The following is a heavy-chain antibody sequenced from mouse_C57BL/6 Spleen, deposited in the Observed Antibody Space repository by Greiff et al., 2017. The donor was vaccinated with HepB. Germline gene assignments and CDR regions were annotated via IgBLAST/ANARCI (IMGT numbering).Heavy chain of an antibody. CDR3: VRHGDGSRGDWYFDV. D-gene: IGHD1-1*01. V-gene: IGHV10-1*01. CDR1: GFSFNTYA. J-gene: IGHJ1*03. CDR2: IRSKSNNYAT. Sequence: EVQRVESGGGLVQPKGSLKLSCAASGFSFNTYAMNWVRQAPGKGLEWVARIRSKSNNYATYYADSVKDRFTISRDDSESMLYLQMNNLKTEDTAMYYCVRHGDGSRGDWYFDVWGTGTTVTVSS.